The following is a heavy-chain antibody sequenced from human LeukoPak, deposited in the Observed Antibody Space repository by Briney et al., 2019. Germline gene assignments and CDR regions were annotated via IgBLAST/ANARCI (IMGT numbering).Heavy chain of an antibody. J-gene: IGHJ4*02. CDR3: ARMRYYYDSRGFY. D-gene: IGHD3-22*01. Sequence: SETLSLTCTVSGGSISSSSYYWGWIRQPPGKGPEWIGSIYYSGSTYYNPSLKSRVTISVDTSKNQFSLKLSSVTAADTAVFYCARMRYYYDSRGFYWGQGTLVTVSS. CDR1: GGSISSSSYY. CDR2: IYYSGST. V-gene: IGHV4-39*07.